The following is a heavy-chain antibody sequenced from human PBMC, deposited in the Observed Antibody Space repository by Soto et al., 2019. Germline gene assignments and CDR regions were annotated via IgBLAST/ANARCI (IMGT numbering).Heavy chain of an antibody. CDR3: ARAHPLYGMDV. CDR1: GFTFSSYD. V-gene: IGHV3-13*01. J-gene: IGHJ6*02. CDR2: IGTAGDT. Sequence: EVQLVESGGGLVQPGGSLRLSCAASGFTFSSYDMHWVRQATGKGLEWVSAIGTAGDTYYPGSVKGRFTISRENAKNSLYLQMNSLRAGDTAVYYCARAHPLYGMDVWGQGTTVTVSS.